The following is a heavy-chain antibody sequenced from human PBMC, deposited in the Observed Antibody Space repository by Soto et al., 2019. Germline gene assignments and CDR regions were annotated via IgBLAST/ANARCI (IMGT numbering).Heavy chain of an antibody. J-gene: IGHJ4*02. V-gene: IGHV3-21*01. CDR1: GFTFSSYS. CDR3: ARGDDSSGYSNDY. D-gene: IGHD3-22*01. CDR2: ISSSSSYI. Sequence: EVQLVESGGGLVKPGGSLRLSCAASGFTFSSYSMNWVRQAPGKGLEGVSSISSSSSYIYYADSVKGRFTISRDNAKNSLYLQMNSLRAEDTAVYYCARGDDSSGYSNDYWGQGTLVTVSS.